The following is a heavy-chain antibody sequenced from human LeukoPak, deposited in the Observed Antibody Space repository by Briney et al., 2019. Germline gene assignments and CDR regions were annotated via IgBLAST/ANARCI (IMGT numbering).Heavy chain of an antibody. J-gene: IGHJ4*02. CDR2: IKQDGSEK. D-gene: IGHD3-22*01. CDR3: ARGIVSYYDSSGYTGPYY. Sequence: GGSLRLSCAASGFTFSSYWMSWVRQAPGKGLEWGANIKQDGSEKYYVDSVKGRFTISRDNAKNSLYLQMNSLRAEDTAVYYCARGIVSYYDSSGYTGPYYWGQGTLVTVSS. V-gene: IGHV3-7*01. CDR1: GFTFSSYW.